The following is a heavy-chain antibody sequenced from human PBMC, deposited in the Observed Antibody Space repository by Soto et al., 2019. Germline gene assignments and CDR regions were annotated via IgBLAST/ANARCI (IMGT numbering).Heavy chain of an antibody. Sequence: QVQLVQSGAEVKKPGASVKVSCKASGYTFTSYYMRWVRQAPGQGLEWMGIINPSGGSTSYAQKFQGRVTMTRDTSTSTVYMELSSLRSEDTAVYYCARGRVVVTPSVWFDPWGQGTLVTVSS. D-gene: IGHD2-21*02. CDR2: INPSGGST. CDR1: GYTFTSYY. J-gene: IGHJ5*02. CDR3: ARGRVVVTPSVWFDP. V-gene: IGHV1-46*01.